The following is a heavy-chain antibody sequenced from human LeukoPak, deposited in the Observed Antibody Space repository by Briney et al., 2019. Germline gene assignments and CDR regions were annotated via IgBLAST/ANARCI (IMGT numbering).Heavy chain of an antibody. CDR3: ARYFHGSEKAYFDY. J-gene: IGHJ4*02. V-gene: IGHV4-4*02. Sequence: SEPLSLTCAVSGGSISNYNWWSWVRQPPGKGLEWIGEIYHNGNTNYNPSLKSRVTISVDKSKNQFSLKLSSVTAADTAIYYCARYFHGSEKAYFDYWGQGTLVTVSS. CDR1: GGSISNYNW. CDR2: IYHNGNT. D-gene: IGHD3-10*01.